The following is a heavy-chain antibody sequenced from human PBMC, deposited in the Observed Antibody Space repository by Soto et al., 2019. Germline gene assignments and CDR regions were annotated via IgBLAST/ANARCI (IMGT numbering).Heavy chain of an antibody. J-gene: IGHJ6*02. CDR2: IDHSGST. Sequence: QVQLQESGPGMVKPSGTLSLTCAVSGGSISSNNWWSWVRQPPGKGLVGIGAIDHSGSTNYNPSLRCRVTISVDKSKYQFSPKLSSVTAADTAVYYGARVSGSYYYGTDGWGQGTTVTVSS. V-gene: IGHV4-4*02. CDR3: ARVSGSYYYGTDG. CDR1: GGSISSNNW. D-gene: IGHD1-26*01.